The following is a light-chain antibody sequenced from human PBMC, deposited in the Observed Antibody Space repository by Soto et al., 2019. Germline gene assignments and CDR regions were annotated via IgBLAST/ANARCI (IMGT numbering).Light chain of an antibody. CDR3: QQRINLPPSLT. Sequence: EIVLTQSPATLFLSPGERATLSCRASQSVSSYLAWYQQKPGQAPRLLIYDASNRATGIPARFSGSGSGTDFTLTISSLEPEDFAFYYCQQRINLPPSLTVGGGTKVEIK. V-gene: IGKV3-11*01. CDR2: DAS. J-gene: IGKJ4*01. CDR1: QSVSSY.